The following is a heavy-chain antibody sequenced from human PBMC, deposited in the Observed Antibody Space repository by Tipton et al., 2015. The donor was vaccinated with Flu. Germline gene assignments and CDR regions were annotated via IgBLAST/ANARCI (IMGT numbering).Heavy chain of an antibody. V-gene: IGHV3-21*01. CDR1: GFTFSTYS. CDR2: ISSSGDYK. D-gene: IGHD3-3*01. CDR3: ASTYVRSFEDYDFWGGYQPIDY. J-gene: IGHJ4*02. Sequence: SLRLSCAASGFTFSTYSMNWVRQAPGKGLEWVSSISSSGDYKYYADSVKGRFTISRDNAKNSLSLQMSSLRADDTAVYYCASTYVRSFEDYDFWGGYQPIDYWGQGTLVTVSS.